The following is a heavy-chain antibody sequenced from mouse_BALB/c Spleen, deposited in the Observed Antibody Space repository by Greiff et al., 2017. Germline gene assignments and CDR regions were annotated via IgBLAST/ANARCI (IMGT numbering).Heavy chain of an antibody. V-gene: IGHV5-6-5*01. D-gene: IGHD1-1*01. CDR3: ARDYYYYGSYFDY. Sequence: SVKGRFTISRDNARNILYLQMSSMRSEDTAMYYCARDYYYYGSYFDYWGQGTTLTVSS. J-gene: IGHJ2*01.